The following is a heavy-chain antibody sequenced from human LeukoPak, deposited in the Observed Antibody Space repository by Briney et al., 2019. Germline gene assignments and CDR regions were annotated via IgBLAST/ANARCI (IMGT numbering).Heavy chain of an antibody. CDR2: INHSGST. CDR1: GGSFSGYY. J-gene: IGHJ5*02. CDR3: AGHGDYDFWSGYFETHNWFDP. D-gene: IGHD3-3*01. V-gene: IGHV4-34*01. Sequence: SETLSLTCAVYGGSFSGYYWSWIRQPPGKGLEWIGEINHSGSTNYNPSLKSRVTISVDTSKNQFSLKLSSVTAADTAVYYCAGHGDYDFWSGYFETHNWFDPWGQGTLVTVSS.